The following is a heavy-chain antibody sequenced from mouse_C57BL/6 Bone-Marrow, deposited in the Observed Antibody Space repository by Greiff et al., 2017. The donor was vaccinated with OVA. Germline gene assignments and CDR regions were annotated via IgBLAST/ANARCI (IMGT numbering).Heavy chain of an antibody. CDR2: IDPENGDT. J-gene: IGHJ2*01. CDR3: TPYYYGTFDY. D-gene: IGHD1-1*01. V-gene: IGHV14-4*01. Sequence: EVQLVESGAELVRPGASVKLSCTASGFNIKDDYMHWVKQRPEQGLEWIGWIDPENGDTEYASKFQGKATITADTSSNTAYLQLSSLTSEDTAVYYCTPYYYGTFDYWGQGTTLTVSS. CDR1: GFNIKDDY.